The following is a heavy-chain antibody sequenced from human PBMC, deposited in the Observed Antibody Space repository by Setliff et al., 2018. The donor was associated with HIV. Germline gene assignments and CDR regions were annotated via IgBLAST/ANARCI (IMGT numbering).Heavy chain of an antibody. CDR2: INPSGGST. CDR1: GYTFTSYY. J-gene: IGHJ4*02. CDR3: ARDGNLYTTSITAGPYYFDF. Sequence: ASVKVSCKASGYTFTSYYMHWVRQAPGQGLEWMGIINPSGGSTSYAQKFQGRVTMTRDTSTSTVYMEVSSLRSEDTAVYYCARDGNLYTTSITAGPYYFDFWGQGTLVTVSS. V-gene: IGHV1-46*01. D-gene: IGHD6-13*01.